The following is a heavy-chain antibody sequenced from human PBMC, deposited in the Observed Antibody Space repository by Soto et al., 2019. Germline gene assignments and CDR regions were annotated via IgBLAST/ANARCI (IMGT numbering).Heavy chain of an antibody. V-gene: IGHV4-34*01. D-gene: IGHD3-10*01. CDR3: ARSRALLLWFGGGNWFDP. CDR1: GGSFSGYY. CDR2: INHSGST. Sequence: QVQLQQWGAGLLKPSETLSLTCAVYGGSFSGYYWSWIRQPPGKGLEWIGEINHSGSTNYNPSLKSRVTTSVDTSKNQFSLKLSSVTAADTAVYYCARSRALLLWFGGGNWFDPWGQGTLVTVSS. J-gene: IGHJ5*02.